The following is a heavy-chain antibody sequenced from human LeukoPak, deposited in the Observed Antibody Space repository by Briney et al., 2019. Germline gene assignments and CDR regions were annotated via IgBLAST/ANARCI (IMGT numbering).Heavy chain of an antibody. CDR2: ISSSSSFI. V-gene: IGHV3-21*01. J-gene: IGHJ4*02. Sequence: GGSLRLSCAGSGFTFSTYSMNWVRQAPGKGLEWISSISSSSSFINYADSLKGRFTISRDNAKNALYLQMNSLRAEDTAVYYCAREAGSLDFWSGYIFDYWGQGTLVTVSS. CDR1: GFTFSTYS. CDR3: AREAGSLDFWSGYIFDY. D-gene: IGHD3-3*01.